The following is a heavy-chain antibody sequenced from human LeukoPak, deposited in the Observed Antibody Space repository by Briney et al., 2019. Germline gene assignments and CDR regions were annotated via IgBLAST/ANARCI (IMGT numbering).Heavy chain of an antibody. D-gene: IGHD3-10*01. Sequence: GESLRLSCSASGFNFRNYAMHWVRQAPGKGLEYVSAMSVVTDRTFYADSVMGRFTISRDNSANTLYLQMSSLRPEDTAVYYCAKPARGSGIQDGFDSWGQGTLVTVSS. CDR2: MSVVTDRT. J-gene: IGHJ4*02. CDR1: GFNFRNYA. CDR3: AKPARGSGIQDGFDS. V-gene: IGHV3-64D*06.